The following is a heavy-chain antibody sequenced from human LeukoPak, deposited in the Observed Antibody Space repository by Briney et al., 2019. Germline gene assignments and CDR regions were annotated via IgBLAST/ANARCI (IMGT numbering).Heavy chain of an antibody. J-gene: IGHJ3*02. CDR3: ARGGSDYGDYVGAFDI. Sequence: SETLSLTCTVSGGSLRSSNYYWGWIRQPPGKGLEWIGSIYYSGSTYYNPSLKSRVTISVDTSKNQFSLKLSSVTAADTAVYYCARGGSDYGDYVGAFDIWGQGTMVTVSS. D-gene: IGHD4-17*01. CDR2: IYYSGST. CDR1: GGSLRSSNYY. V-gene: IGHV4-39*07.